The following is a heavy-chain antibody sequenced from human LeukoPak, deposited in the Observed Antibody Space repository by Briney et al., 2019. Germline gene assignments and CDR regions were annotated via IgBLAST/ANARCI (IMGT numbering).Heavy chain of an antibody. CDR2: INPNSGGT. J-gene: IGHJ4*02. Sequence: ASVKVSCKASGYTFTGYYMHWVRQAPGQGLEWMGRINPNSGGTNYAQKFQGRVTMTRDTSISTAYMELSRLRSDDTAVYYCASLSSDWPGGVDYWGQGTLVTVSS. D-gene: IGHD6-19*01. CDR1: GYTFTGYY. CDR3: ASLSSDWPGGVDY. V-gene: IGHV1-2*06.